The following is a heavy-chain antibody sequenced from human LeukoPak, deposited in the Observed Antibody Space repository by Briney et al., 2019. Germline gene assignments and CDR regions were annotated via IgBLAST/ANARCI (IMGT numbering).Heavy chain of an antibody. CDR2: VNHSGST. CDR3: ARGGNIWSGLSGRNWFDP. CDR1: GGSFRGYY. Sequence: SETLSLTRAVYGGSFRGYYWSWIRQPPGTGLEWIGEVNHSGSTNYNPSLKSRVTISGDTSNNQFSLRLSSVTAADTAVYYCARGGNIWSGLSGRNWFDPWGQGTLVTVSS. V-gene: IGHV4-34*01. D-gene: IGHD3-3*01. J-gene: IGHJ5*02.